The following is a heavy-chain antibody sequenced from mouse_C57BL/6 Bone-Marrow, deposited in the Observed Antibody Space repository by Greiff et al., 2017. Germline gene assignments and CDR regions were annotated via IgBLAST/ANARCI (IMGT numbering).Heavy chain of an antibody. CDR3: ARGGNYGGYYFDY. D-gene: IGHD2-1*01. Sequence: EVQLQQSGPELVKPGASVKISCKASGYTFTDYYMNWVKQSHGKSLEWIGDINPNNGGTSYNQKFKGKATLTVEKSSSTVYLELSRLTSDDSAVYYCARGGNYGGYYFDYWGQGTTLTVSS. J-gene: IGHJ2*01. CDR1: GYTFTDYY. CDR2: INPNNGGT. V-gene: IGHV1-26*01.